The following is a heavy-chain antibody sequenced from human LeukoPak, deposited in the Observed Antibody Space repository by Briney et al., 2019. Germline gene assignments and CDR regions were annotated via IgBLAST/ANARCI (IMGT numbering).Heavy chain of an antibody. D-gene: IGHD4-17*01. J-gene: IGHJ4*02. V-gene: IGHV3-23*01. CDR1: GFTFSSYA. CDR3: AKDSGYGDYPY. Sequence: QTGGSLRLSCAASGFTFSSYAMSWVRQAPGKGLEWVSTISNSDGNTYYADSVKGRFTISRDNSKNTLYLQMNSLRAEDTAVYYCAKDSGYGDYPYWGQGTLVTVSS. CDR2: ISNSDGNT.